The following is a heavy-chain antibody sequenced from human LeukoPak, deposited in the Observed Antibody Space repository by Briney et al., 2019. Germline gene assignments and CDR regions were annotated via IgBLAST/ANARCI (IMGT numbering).Heavy chain of an antibody. V-gene: IGHV1-69*13. Sequence: SVKVSCKASGGTFSSYAISWVRQAPGQGLEWMGGIIPIFGTANYAQKFQGRVTITADESTSTAYMELSSLRSEDTAVYYCARAAVPAAKTRYYYYMDVWGKGTTVTISS. CDR3: ARAAVPAAKTRYYYYMDV. D-gene: IGHD2-2*01. CDR2: IIPIFGTA. J-gene: IGHJ6*03. CDR1: GGTFSSYA.